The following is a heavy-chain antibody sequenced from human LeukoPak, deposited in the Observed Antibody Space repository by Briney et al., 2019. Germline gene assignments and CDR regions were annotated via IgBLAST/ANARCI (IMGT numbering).Heavy chain of an antibody. CDR1: GKSVSSSGYY. CDR3: AREDPVAGTDNRFDP. CDR2: IYSSGNT. Sequence: SETLSLTCTVSGKSVSSSGYYWSWIRQPAGKTLEWIGRIYSSGNTKYNPSLKSRVTMSVDTSKNQLSLKLSSVTAADTAVYYCAREDPVAGTDNRFDPWGQGTQVIVSS. V-gene: IGHV4-61*02. D-gene: IGHD6-19*01. J-gene: IGHJ5*02.